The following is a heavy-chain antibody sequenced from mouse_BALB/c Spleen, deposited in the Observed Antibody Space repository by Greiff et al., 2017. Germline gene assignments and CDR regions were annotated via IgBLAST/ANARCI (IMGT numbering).Heavy chain of an antibody. CDR1: GYTFTSYW. CDR3: ARGGGKNDYDY. CDR2: IYPGDGDT. V-gene: IGHV1-87*01. J-gene: IGHJ2*01. D-gene: IGHD2-4*01. Sequence: QVQLQQSGAELARPGASVKLSCKASGYTFTSYWMQWVKQRPGQGLEWIGAIYPGDGDTRYTQKFKGKATLTADKSSSTAYMQLSSLASEDSAVYYCARGGGKNDYDYWGQGTTLTVSS.